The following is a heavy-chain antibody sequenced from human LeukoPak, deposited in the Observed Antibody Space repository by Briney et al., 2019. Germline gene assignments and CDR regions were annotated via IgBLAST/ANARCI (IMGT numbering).Heavy chain of an antibody. V-gene: IGHV3-7*01. D-gene: IGHD3-3*01. CDR3: ARDFWGAYRVDYFDY. J-gene: IGHJ4*02. CDR2: IKQDGSET. CDR1: GFTFSNYW. Sequence: GGSLRLSCAASGFTFSNYWMSWVRRAPRKGLEWVANIKQDGSETYYVDSVRGRFTISRDNAKKSLYLQMNSLRAEDTAVYYCARDFWGAYRVDYFDYWGQGILVTVSS.